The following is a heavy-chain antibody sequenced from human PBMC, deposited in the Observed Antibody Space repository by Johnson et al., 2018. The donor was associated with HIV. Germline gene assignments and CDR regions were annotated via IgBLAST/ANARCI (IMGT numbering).Heavy chain of an antibody. CDR1: GFTFSSYG. D-gene: IGHD1-26*01. Sequence: QVQLVESGGGLVQPAGSLRLSCVASGFTFSSYGMHWVRQAPGKGLEWVAVIWYDGGNKYYADSVKGRFTISRDNAKNSLYLQMNSLRAEDTAVYYCARVGADAFDIWGQGTMVTVSS. J-gene: IGHJ3*02. CDR2: IWYDGGNK. CDR3: ARVGADAFDI. V-gene: IGHV3-33*08.